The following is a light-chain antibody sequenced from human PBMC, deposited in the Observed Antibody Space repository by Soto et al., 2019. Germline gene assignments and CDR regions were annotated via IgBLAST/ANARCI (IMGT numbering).Light chain of an antibody. CDR1: QSVSSN. Sequence: EIVMTQSPATLSVSPGERATLSCRASQSVSSNLAWYQQKPGQAPRLLIYGASTRPTGIPARFSGSGSGTEFSLTISSLQSEECAVYYCQQYNNWPPYTFGQGTKLEIK. CDR2: GAS. CDR3: QQYNNWPPYT. V-gene: IGKV3-15*01. J-gene: IGKJ2*01.